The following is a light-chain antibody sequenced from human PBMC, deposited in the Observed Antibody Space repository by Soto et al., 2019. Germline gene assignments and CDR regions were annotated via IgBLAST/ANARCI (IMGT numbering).Light chain of an antibody. CDR3: QQYYDAPQT. J-gene: IGKJ4*01. Sequence: DIVMTQSPDSMAVSLGESATIDCKSSQSHLYSPNNKNYLAWYQQKPGQPPKLLIYWASTRESGVPDRFTGSGSVTDFTLTISSLQAEDVAVYYCQQYYDAPQTFGRGTKVEIK. V-gene: IGKV4-1*01. CDR1: QSHLYSPNNKNY. CDR2: WAS.